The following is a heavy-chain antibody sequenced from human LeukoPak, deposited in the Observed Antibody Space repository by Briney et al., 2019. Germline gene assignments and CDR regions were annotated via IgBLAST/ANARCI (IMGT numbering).Heavy chain of an antibody. CDR3: ARGSYCSRTSCHRENAFDI. D-gene: IGHD2-2*02. V-gene: IGHV3-30-3*01. Sequence: GGSLRLSCAASGFTFSSYATHWVRQAPGKGLEWVAVISYDGSNKYYADSVKGRFTISRDNSKNTLYLQMNSLRAEDTAVYYCARGSYCSRTSCHRENAFDIWGQGTMVTVSS. CDR1: GFTFSSYA. J-gene: IGHJ3*02. CDR2: ISYDGSNK.